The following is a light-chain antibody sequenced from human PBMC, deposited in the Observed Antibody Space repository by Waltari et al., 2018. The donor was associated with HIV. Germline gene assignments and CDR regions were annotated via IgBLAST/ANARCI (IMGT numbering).Light chain of an antibody. V-gene: IGKV4-1*01. J-gene: IGKJ1*01. CDR3: QQYYMTPPA. CDR2: WAS. Sequence: DVVMTQSPDPLIGSLGESVTITCKSSQSIFFNSDKKNYLAWYQQKPGQPPKLLVYWASTRESGVPARFSGAGSGTEFTLTISGLQAEDAATYFCQQYYMTPPAFGQGTKVEIK. CDR1: QSIFFNSDKKNY.